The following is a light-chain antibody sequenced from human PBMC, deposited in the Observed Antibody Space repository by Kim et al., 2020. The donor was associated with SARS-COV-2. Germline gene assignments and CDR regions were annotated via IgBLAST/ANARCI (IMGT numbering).Light chain of an antibody. Sequence: GDSVTITCRASQSIGNYVNWYQQKPGSAPNLLIYSASTLQSGVSARFSGSGSGTDFTLTISSLLPEDFATYYCQQSYRPLITFGQGTRLEIK. V-gene: IGKV1-39*01. CDR1: QSIGNY. CDR3: QQSYRPLIT. CDR2: SAS. J-gene: IGKJ5*01.